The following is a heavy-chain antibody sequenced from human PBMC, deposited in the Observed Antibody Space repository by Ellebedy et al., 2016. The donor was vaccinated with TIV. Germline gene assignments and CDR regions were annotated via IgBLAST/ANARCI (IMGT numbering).Heavy chain of an antibody. CDR1: GFTFSSYA. D-gene: IGHD5-12*01. V-gene: IGHV3-30-3*01. Sequence: GGSLRLSXAASGFTFSSYAMHWVRQAPGKGLEWVAVISYDGSNKYYADSVKGRFTISRDNAKNSLYLQMNSLRAEDTALYYCARAGYSGYATFDYWGQGTLVTVSS. J-gene: IGHJ4*02. CDR2: ISYDGSNK. CDR3: ARAGYSGYATFDY.